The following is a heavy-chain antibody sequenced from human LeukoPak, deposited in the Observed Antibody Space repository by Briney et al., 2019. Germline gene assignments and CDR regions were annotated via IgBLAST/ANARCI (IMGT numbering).Heavy chain of an antibody. Sequence: PGGSLRLSCAASGFTFSSYAMSWVRQAPGKGLEWVSAISGSGGRTYYADSVKGRFTISRDNSKNTLYLQMNSLRAEDTAVYYCAKDSHYYGSGSRGWNYFDYWGQGTLVTVSS. V-gene: IGHV3-23*01. CDR2: ISGSGGRT. J-gene: IGHJ4*02. CDR3: AKDSHYYGSGSRGWNYFDY. D-gene: IGHD3-10*01. CDR1: GFTFSSYA.